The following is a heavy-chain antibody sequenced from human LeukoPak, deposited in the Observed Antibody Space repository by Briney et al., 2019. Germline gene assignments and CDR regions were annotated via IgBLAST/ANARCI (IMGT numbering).Heavy chain of an antibody. D-gene: IGHD4-11*01. Sequence: ASVKVSCKASGYTFTSYDINWVRQATGQGLEWMGWMNPNSGNTGYAQKFQGRVTITRNTSISTAYMELSSLRSEDTAVYYCARGDYSMGNDAFDIWGQGTMVTVSS. V-gene: IGHV1-8*03. J-gene: IGHJ3*02. CDR3: ARGDYSMGNDAFDI. CDR1: GYTFTSYD. CDR2: MNPNSGNT.